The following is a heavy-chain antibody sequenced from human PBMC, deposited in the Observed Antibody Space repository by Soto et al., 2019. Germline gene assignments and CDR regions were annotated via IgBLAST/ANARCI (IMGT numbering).Heavy chain of an antibody. CDR3: ARDGYSYYGMDV. CDR2: ISYDGSNK. J-gene: IGHJ6*02. V-gene: IGHV3-30*04. CDR1: GFTFSNYA. Sequence: LILSCAASGFTFSNYAMHWVRQAPGKGLEWVAVISYDGSNKYYADSVKGRSTISRDNSKNTLFLQMNSLSTEDTAVYYCARDGYSYYGMDVWGQGTTVTVSS.